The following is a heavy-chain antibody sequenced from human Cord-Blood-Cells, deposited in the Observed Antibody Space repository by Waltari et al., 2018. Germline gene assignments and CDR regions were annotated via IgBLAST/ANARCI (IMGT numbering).Heavy chain of an antibody. CDR1: GFTFSSYA. D-gene: IGHD3-16*01. CDR2: TSYDGSNK. J-gene: IGHJ2*01. Sequence: VQLVASGRGVVQPGRSLRLSCAAPGFTFSSYAMPCVRPAPGKGLEWVAVTSYDGSNKYYADSGKGRFTSSRDNSKNTLYLQMNSLRAEDTAVYYCAREGLGEDWYFDLWGRGTLVTVSS. V-gene: IGHV3-30-3*01. CDR3: AREGLGEDWYFDL.